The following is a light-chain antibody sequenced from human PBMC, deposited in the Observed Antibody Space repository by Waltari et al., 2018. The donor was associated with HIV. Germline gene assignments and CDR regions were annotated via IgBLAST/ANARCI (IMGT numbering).Light chain of an antibody. CDR1: TSNIGTKY. CDR3: GTWDSTLSGGQV. V-gene: IGLV1-51*01. J-gene: IGLJ2*01. Sequence: QSVLTQPPSVSAAPGQTVTISCSGSTSNIGTKYVSWYQQFPGAAPKRLIYDNKKRPSGIPDRFSGFKAGTSATLDITRLQTGDEADYYCGTWDSTLSGGQVFGGGTKLTVL. CDR2: DNK.